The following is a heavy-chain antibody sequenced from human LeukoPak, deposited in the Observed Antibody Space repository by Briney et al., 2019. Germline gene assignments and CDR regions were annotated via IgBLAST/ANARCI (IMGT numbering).Heavy chain of an antibody. Sequence: GRSLRLSCAGSGFTFGGYGMHWLRQTPGKGLEWVAVIAYDGSRAFYADSVKGRFTISRENSKKTMSVQMDDLRAEDTAVYYCASLAKDYWGQGSLVTVS. J-gene: IGHJ4*02. V-gene: IGHV3-33*03. CDR3: ASLAKDY. CDR2: IAYDGSRA. CDR1: GFTFGGYG.